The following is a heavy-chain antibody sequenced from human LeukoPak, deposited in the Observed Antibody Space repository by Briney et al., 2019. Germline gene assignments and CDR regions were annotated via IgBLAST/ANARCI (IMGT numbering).Heavy chain of an antibody. J-gene: IGHJ4*02. CDR2: INWNGGST. D-gene: IGHD6-13*01. CDR3: ASTRRAAAGLFDY. Sequence: GGSLRLSCAASGFTFDDYGMSWVRQAPGKGLEWVSGINWNGGSTGYADSVKGRFTISRDNAKNSLYLQMNSLRAEDTALYCCASTRRAAAGLFDYWGQGTLVTVSS. V-gene: IGHV3-20*04. CDR1: GFTFDDYG.